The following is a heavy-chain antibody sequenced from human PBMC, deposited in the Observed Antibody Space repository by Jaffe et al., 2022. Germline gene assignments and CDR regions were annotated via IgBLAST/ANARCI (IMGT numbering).Heavy chain of an antibody. J-gene: IGHJ6*03. CDR2: ISSSSSYI. V-gene: IGHV3-21*01. CDR1: GFTFSSYS. Sequence: EVQLVESGGGLVKPGGSLRLSCAASGFTFSSYSMNWVRQAPGKGLEWVSSISSSSSYIYYADSVKGRFTISRDNAKNSLYLQMNSLRAEDTAVYYCARDSKYYDFWSGYYTGRGPDYMDVWGKGTTVTVSS. CDR3: ARDSKYYDFWSGYYTGRGPDYMDV. D-gene: IGHD3-3*01.